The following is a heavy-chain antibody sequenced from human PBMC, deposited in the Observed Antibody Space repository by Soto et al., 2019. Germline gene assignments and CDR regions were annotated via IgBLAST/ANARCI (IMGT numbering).Heavy chain of an antibody. CDR1: GFTFSSYA. J-gene: IGHJ4*02. CDR2: ISGSGGST. V-gene: IGHV3-23*01. CDR3: AKDGQERSLYYLDY. Sequence: GGSLRLSCAASGFTFSSYAMSWVRQAPGKGLEWVSAISGSGGSTYYADSVKGRFTISRDNSKNTLYLQMNSLRAEDTAVYYCAKDGQERSLYYLDYWGQGTLVTVSS. D-gene: IGHD1-1*01.